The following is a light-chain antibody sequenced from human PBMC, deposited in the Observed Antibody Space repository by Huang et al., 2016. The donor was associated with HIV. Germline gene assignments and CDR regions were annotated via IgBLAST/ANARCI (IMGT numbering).Light chain of an antibody. J-gene: IGKJ3*01. CDR1: QSIGTY. Sequence: EIVLTQSPVTLSLSPVERATLSCRASQSIGTYLAWYQQRVGLAPRLLIYDASNRATGIPARVSGSGSGTDFTLTISSLEPEDFAVYYCQYRANWGFGPGTKVDIK. CDR2: DAS. CDR3: QYRANWG. V-gene: IGKV3-11*01.